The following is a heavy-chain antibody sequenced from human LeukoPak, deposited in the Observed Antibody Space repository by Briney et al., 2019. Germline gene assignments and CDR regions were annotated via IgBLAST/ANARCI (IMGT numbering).Heavy chain of an antibody. D-gene: IGHD6-19*01. J-gene: IGHJ6*02. Sequence: EASVKVSCKASGFTFTSSAVQWVRQARGQRLEWIGWIVVGSGNTNYAQKFQERVTITRDMSTSTAYMELSSLRSEDTAVYYCAASPRAVAGILMDVWGQGTTVTVSS. CDR2: IVVGSGNT. CDR1: GFTFTSSA. V-gene: IGHV1-58*01. CDR3: AASPRAVAGILMDV.